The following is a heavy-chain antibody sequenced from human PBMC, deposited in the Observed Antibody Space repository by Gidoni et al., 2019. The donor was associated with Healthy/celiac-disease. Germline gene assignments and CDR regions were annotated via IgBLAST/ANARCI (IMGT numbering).Heavy chain of an antibody. V-gene: IGHV4-34*01. Sequence: QVQLQQWGAGLLKPSETLSLTCAVYGGSFSGYYWSWIRQPPGKGLEWIGEINHSGSTNYNPSLKSRVTISVDTSKNQFSLKLSSVTAADTAVYYCARGLRGWYGNAFDIWGQGTMVTVSS. CDR1: GGSFSGYY. J-gene: IGHJ3*02. CDR2: INHSGST. D-gene: IGHD6-19*01. CDR3: ARGLRGWYGNAFDI.